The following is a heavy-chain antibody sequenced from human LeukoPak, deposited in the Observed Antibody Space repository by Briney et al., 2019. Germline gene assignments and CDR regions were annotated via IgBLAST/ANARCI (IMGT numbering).Heavy chain of an antibody. CDR3: ARRGITYSTSFFEY. Sequence: SETLSLTCAVSGGSVSGGKDFWGWIRQPPGKGLEWLGNIYYTGSAYYNPSLRSRVTISADTSKNEFSLNLRSVTAADTAVYYCARRGITYSTSFFEYWGQGKLVTVSS. V-gene: IGHV4-39*01. CDR1: GGSVSGGKDF. D-gene: IGHD2-2*01. J-gene: IGHJ4*02. CDR2: IYYTGSA.